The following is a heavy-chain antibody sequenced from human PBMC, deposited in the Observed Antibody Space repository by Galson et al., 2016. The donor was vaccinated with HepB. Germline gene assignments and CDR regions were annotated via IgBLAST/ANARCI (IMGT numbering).Heavy chain of an antibody. J-gene: IGHJ4*02. CDR3: AKRHEYCPPVGCSVDS. CDR1: GFIFRNYG. CDR2: DSMDGRRK. V-gene: IGHV3-30*18. Sequence: SLRLSCAASGFIFRNYGMHWVRQAPGKGLEWVAADSMDGRRKFYSDSVRGRFTISRDNSNNMLFLQMDSLRPDDTAVYYCAKRHEYCPPVGCSVDSWGQGTLVSVSS. D-gene: IGHD2/OR15-2a*01.